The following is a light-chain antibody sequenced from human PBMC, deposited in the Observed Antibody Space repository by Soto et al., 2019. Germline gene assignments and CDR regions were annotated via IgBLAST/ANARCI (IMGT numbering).Light chain of an antibody. J-gene: IGLJ1*01. V-gene: IGLV2-18*02. CDR2: EVS. CDR1: SSDVGSYNR. Sequence: QSALTQPPSVSGSPGQSVTISCTGSSSDVGSYNRVSWYQQFPATAPKLLIYEVSNRPSGVPDRFSGSKSGNTASLTISGLQAEDEADYYCRSYTSSITYVFGTGTKVTV. CDR3: RSYTSSITYV.